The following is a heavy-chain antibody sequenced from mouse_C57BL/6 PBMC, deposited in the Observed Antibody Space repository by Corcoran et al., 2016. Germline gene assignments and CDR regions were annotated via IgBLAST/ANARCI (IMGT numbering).Heavy chain of an antibody. J-gene: IGHJ3*01. CDR2: INTYSGVP. D-gene: IGHD3-2*02. CDR3: ARWAAQATLAY. Sequence: QIQLVQSGPELKKPGETVKISCKASGYTFTTYGMSWVKQAPGKGLKWMGWINTYSGVPTYADDFKGRFAFSLETSASTAYLQINNLKNEDTATYFCARWAAQATLAYWGQGTLVTVSA. V-gene: IGHV9-3*01. CDR1: GYTFTTYG.